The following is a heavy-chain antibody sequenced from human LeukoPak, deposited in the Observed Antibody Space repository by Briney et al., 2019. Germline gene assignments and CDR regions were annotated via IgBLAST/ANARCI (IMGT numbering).Heavy chain of an antibody. CDR3: ARVVTPRYCTSTSCYSKGWFDP. D-gene: IGHD2-2*01. V-gene: IGHV1-69*13. CDR2: IIPIFGTA. Sequence: GASAKVSCKASGGTFRRFAMSWVRQAPGQGLEWMGGIIPIFGTANYAQKFQGRVTITADESTSTAYMELSSLISEDTAVYYCARVVTPRYCTSTSCYSKGWFDPWGQGTLVTVSS. CDR1: GGTFRRFA. J-gene: IGHJ5*02.